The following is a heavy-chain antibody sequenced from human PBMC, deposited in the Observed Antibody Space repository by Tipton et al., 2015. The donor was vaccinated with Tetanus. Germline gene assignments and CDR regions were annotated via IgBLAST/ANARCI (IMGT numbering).Heavy chain of an antibody. D-gene: IGHD4-17*01. CDR2: IFFPGSI. CDR3: TGGRGGDYIFDF. V-gene: IGHV4-59*01. J-gene: IGHJ4*01. Sequence: LRLSCTVSGGSISRYYLSWIRQPPGKGPEWIGYIFFPGSINYNPPLKSRVIISVDTSKSQVSLKLSSVTAADPAVFFCTGGRGGDYIFDFWGHGTLVTVSS. CDR1: GGSISRYY.